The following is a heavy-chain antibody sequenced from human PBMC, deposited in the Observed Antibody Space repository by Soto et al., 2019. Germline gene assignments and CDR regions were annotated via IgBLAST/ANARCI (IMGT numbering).Heavy chain of an antibody. CDR3: ARTMTQLDLTGYYITPNYYFDY. D-gene: IGHD3-9*01. Sequence: SETLSLTCAVSSGSISSSNWWSWVRQPPGKGLEWIGEIYHSGSTNYNPSLKSRVTISVDKSKNQFSLKLSSVTAADTAVYYCARTMTQLDLTGYYITPNYYFDYWGQGTLVTVSS. CDR1: SGSISSSNW. V-gene: IGHV4-4*02. CDR2: IYHSGST. J-gene: IGHJ4*02.